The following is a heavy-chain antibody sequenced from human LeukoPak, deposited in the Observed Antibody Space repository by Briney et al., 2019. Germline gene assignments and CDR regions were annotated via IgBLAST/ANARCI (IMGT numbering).Heavy chain of an antibody. CDR1: GGSISSGGYS. CDR3: ARYPYSDSGVWQAFDY. D-gene: IGHD5-12*01. Sequence: SQTLSLTCAVSGGSISSGGYSWSWIRQPPGKGLEWIGYIYHSGSTYYNPSLKSRVTISVDTSKNQFSLRLTSVTAADTAVYYCARYPYSDSGVWQAFDYWGQGTLVTVSS. J-gene: IGHJ4*02. CDR2: IYHSGST. V-gene: IGHV4-30-2*01.